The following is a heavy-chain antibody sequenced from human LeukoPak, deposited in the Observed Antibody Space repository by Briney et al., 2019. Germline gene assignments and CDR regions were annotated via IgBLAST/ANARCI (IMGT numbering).Heavy chain of an antibody. Sequence: SETLSLTCTVSGGSNSSYYWSWIRQPPGKGLEWIGYIYYSGSTNYNPSLKSRVTISVDTSKNQFSLKLSSVTAADTAVYYCARRDYGDYVLDYWGQGTLVTVSS. V-gene: IGHV4-59*01. CDR1: GGSNSSYY. D-gene: IGHD4-17*01. CDR3: ARRDYGDYVLDY. CDR2: IYYSGST. J-gene: IGHJ4*02.